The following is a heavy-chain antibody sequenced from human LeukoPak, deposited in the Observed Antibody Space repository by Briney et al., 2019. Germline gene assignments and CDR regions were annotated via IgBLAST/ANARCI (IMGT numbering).Heavy chain of an antibody. D-gene: IGHD2-15*01. J-gene: IGHJ5*02. V-gene: IGHV1-2*06. CDR3: ARVGCRGGSCAYYWFDP. CDR2: INPNSGGT. CDR1: GYTFTGYY. Sequence: ASVKVSCKASGYTFTGYYMHWVRQAPGQGLEWMGRINPNSGGTNYAQKFQGRVTMTRDTSISTAYMELSRLRSDDTAVYYCARVGCRGGSCAYYWFDPWGQGTLVTVSS.